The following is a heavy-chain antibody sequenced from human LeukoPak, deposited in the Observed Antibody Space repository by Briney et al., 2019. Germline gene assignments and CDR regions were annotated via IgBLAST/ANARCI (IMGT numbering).Heavy chain of an antibody. J-gene: IGHJ3*01. CDR1: GFTFSRYW. CDR3: IRDYGAVGATNAFDV. Sequence: GGSLRLSCAASGFTFSRYWMHWVRQAPGKGLVWVSRINGDGSSTSYADFVKGRFTISRDNAQNTLYLQMNSLRVEDTAVYYCIRDYGAVGATNAFDVWGQGTMATVSS. CDR2: INGDGSST. V-gene: IGHV3-74*01. D-gene: IGHD1-26*01.